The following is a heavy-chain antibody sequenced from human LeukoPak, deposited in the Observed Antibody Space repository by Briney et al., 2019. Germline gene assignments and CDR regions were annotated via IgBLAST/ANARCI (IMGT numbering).Heavy chain of an antibody. CDR1: GYTFTGYY. Sequence: ASVKVSCKASGYTFTGYYMHWVRQAPGQGLEWMGWINPNSGGTNYAQKFQGRVTMTRDTSISTAYMELSRLRSDDTAVYYCARDGTYYDFWSGYYTGQNYYYYYMDVWGKGTTVTVSS. J-gene: IGHJ6*03. CDR2: INPNSGGT. CDR3: ARDGTYYDFWSGYYTGQNYYYYYMDV. D-gene: IGHD3-3*01. V-gene: IGHV1-2*02.